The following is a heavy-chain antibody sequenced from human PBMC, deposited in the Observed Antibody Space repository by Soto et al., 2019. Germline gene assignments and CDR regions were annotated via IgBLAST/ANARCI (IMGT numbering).Heavy chain of an antibody. Sequence: GGALRLSCAVAGFTCIDYWMSWVRQAPGKGLEWVANIKQDGNEKYYVDSVKGRFTISRDNAKNTLYLQMNSLRAEDTAVYYCASSWQQNGMDVWGQGTTVTVSS. D-gene: IGHD6-13*01. CDR2: IKQDGNEK. CDR3: ASSWQQNGMDV. CDR1: GFTCIDYW. J-gene: IGHJ6*02. V-gene: IGHV3-7*01.